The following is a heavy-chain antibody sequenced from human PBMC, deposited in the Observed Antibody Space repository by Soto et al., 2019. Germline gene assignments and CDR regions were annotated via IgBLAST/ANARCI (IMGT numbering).Heavy chain of an antibody. CDR1: GGSLSSGDYY. D-gene: IGHD3-22*01. J-gene: IGHJ3*02. Sequence: SETLSLTCTVSGGSLSSGDYYWSWIRQPPGKGLEWIGYIYYSGSTYYNPSLKSRVTISVDTSKNQFSLKLSSVTAADTAVYYCARGVYYDSSGYYYADDAFDIWGQGTMVTVSS. V-gene: IGHV4-30-4*01. CDR3: ARGVYYDSSGYYYADDAFDI. CDR2: IYYSGST.